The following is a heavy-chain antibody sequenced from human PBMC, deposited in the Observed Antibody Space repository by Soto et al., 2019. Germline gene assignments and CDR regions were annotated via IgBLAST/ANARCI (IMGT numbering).Heavy chain of an antibody. CDR1: GFMFSNHG. D-gene: IGHD1-1*01. Sequence: QVQLVESGGGVVQPGRSLRLSCAASGFMFSNHGMHWVRQAPGKGLEWVAVIWSDGNNRYYADSEKGRFTISRDNSKNTVYLQMSSLTVEDTAVYYCVRGDNWNDDAADYWRQGTLFTVSS. V-gene: IGHV3-33*01. J-gene: IGHJ4*02. CDR2: IWSDGNNR. CDR3: VRGDNWNDDAADY.